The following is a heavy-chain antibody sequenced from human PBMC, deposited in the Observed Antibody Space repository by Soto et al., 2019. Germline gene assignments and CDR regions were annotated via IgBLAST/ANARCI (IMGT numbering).Heavy chain of an antibody. V-gene: IGHV3-30*18. CDR2: ISYDGSNK. J-gene: IGHJ6*02. Sequence: GGSLRLSCAASGFTFSSYGMHWVRQAPGKGLEWVAVISYDGSNKYYADSVKGRFTISRDNSKNTLYLQMNSLRAEDTAVYYCAKDPARGYYGMDVWGQGTTVTVSS. CDR3: AKDPARGYYGMDV. D-gene: IGHD6-25*01. CDR1: GFTFSSYG.